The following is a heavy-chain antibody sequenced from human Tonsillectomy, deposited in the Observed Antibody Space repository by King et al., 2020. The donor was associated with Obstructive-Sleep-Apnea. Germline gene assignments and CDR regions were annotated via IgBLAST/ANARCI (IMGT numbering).Heavy chain of an antibody. CDR1: GFTFSRYD. CDR3: ARVPITGTLYGTDG. V-gene: IGHV3-13*04. Sequence: VQLVESGGGLVQPGGSLRLSCAASGFTFSRYDMHWVRQATGKGLEWVSAIGIAGDTYYPGSVKGRFTSSRENAKNSLYLQMNSLRAGDTAVYYCARVPITGTLYGTDGWGQGTTVTVSS. CDR2: IGIAGDT. D-gene: IGHD1-20*01. J-gene: IGHJ6*02.